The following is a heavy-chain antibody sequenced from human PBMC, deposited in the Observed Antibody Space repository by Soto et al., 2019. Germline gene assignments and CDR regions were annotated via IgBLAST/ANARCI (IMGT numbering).Heavy chain of an antibody. CDR3: TRDASRDSSARGWFDP. Sequence: VSLRLSCAASGFIFRSFTMNWVRQAPGKGLEWVSTISSNSAYIYYTDALRGRFTISRDNAKNSLHLQMNSLRVEDTAVYYCTRDASRDSSARGWFDPWGPGTLVTVSS. V-gene: IGHV3-21*01. CDR1: GFIFRSFT. D-gene: IGHD6-13*01. CDR2: ISSNSAYI. J-gene: IGHJ5*02.